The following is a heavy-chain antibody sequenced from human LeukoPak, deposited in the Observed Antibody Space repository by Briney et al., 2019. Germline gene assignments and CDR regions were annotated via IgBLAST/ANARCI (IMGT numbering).Heavy chain of an antibody. V-gene: IGHV1-69*06. CDR3: ATNSNTGGRGNFFDS. CDR2: IIPLYGTS. D-gene: IGHD4-23*01. CDR1: GGTFSNYE. Sequence: SVKVSFKASGGTFSNYEINWLRQAPGQGLEWLGGIIPLYGTSNYAQRFQDRVTMTADISTTTAYMEMTSLISEDTAVYYCATNSNTGGRGNFFDSWGQGSLVTVTT. J-gene: IGHJ4*02.